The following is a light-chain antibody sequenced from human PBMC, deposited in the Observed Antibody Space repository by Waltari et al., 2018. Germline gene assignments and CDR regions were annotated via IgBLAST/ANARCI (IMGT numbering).Light chain of an antibody. CDR1: QGISSY. CDR3: QQYYSFPLT. CDR2: AAS. Sequence: AICMTQSPSLLSASTDDRVTISSRMNQGISSYLAWYQQKPGNAPELLIYAASTLQSGVPSRFSGSGSGTDFTLTISCLQSEDFATYYCQQYYSFPLTFGGGTKVEIK. J-gene: IGKJ4*01. V-gene: IGKV1D-8*02.